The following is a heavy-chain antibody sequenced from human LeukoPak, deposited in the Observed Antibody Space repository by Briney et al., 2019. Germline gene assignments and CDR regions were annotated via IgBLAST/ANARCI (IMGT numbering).Heavy chain of an antibody. CDR2: IWYDGSNK. CDR3: AKDRCSSTSCAFDY. J-gene: IGHJ4*02. D-gene: IGHD2-2*01. V-gene: IGHV3-33*06. Sequence: TGGSLRLSCAASGFTFSSYGMHWVRQAPGKGLEWVAVIWYDGSNKYYADSVKGRFTISRGNSKNTLYLQMNSLRAEDTAAYYCAKDRCSSTSCAFDYWGQGTLVTVSS. CDR1: GFTFSSYG.